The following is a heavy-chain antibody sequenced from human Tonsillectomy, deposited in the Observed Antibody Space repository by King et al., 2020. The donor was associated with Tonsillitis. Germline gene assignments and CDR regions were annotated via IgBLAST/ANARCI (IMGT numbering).Heavy chain of an antibody. D-gene: IGHD3-3*01. CDR3: AREYYDFWSAYYFYY. V-gene: IGHV3-33*08. J-gene: IGHJ4*02. CDR2: IWYDGSNK. Sequence: VQLVESGGGVVQPGRSLRLSCAASGLNFSSYGMHWVRQAPGKGLEWLAVIWYDGSNKYYADSVKGRFTISRDNSKNTLYLQMNSLRAEDTAVYYCAREYYDFWSAYYFYYWGQGTLVTVSS. CDR1: GLNFSSYG.